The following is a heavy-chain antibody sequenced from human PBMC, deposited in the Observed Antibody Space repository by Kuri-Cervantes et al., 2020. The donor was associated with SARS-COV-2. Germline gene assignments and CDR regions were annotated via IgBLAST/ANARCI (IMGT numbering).Heavy chain of an antibody. CDR3: AREDYYYDSSGSPRHYFDY. CDR2: IYYSRST. CDR1: GGSVSSGSYY. Sequence: SETLSLTCTVSGGSVSSGSYYWSWLLQPPGKGLEWIGYIYYSRSTNYNPPLKSRGTISVDTSKNQFSLKLSSVTAADTAVYYCAREDYYYDSSGSPRHYFDYWGQGTLVTVSS. V-gene: IGHV4-61*01. J-gene: IGHJ4*02. D-gene: IGHD3-22*01.